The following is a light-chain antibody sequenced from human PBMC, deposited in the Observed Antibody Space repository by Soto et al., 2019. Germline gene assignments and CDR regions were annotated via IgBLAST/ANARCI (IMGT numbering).Light chain of an antibody. CDR2: AAS. Sequence: LQLTQSPSFLSASVGDRVTITCRACRAISSYLACYQQRPGEAPKLLIFAASTLQSGVPSRFIGSGSGTEVTLTISSLQPEDSATYYCQQFNDYPPTSGGGTMVEIK. J-gene: IGKJ4*01. CDR1: RAISSY. V-gene: IGKV1-9*01. CDR3: QQFNDYPPT.